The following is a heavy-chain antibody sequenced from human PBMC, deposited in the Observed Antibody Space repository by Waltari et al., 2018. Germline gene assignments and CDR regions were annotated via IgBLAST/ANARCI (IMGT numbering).Heavy chain of an antibody. Sequence: EVQLVESGGGLVKPGGSLRLSCAAFGFTFSSYSLNWVRQAPGKGLGWVSSISSSSSYIYYADSVKGRFTISRDNAKNSLYLQMNSLRAEDTAVYYCARDVTSDYWGQGTLVTVSS. D-gene: IGHD2-21*02. CDR2: ISSSSSYI. CDR1: GFTFSSYS. V-gene: IGHV3-21*01. J-gene: IGHJ4*02. CDR3: ARDVTSDY.